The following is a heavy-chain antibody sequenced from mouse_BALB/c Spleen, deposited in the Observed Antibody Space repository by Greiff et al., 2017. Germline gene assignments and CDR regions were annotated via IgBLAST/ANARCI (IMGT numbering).Heavy chain of an antibody. CDR1: GYSITSDYA. Sequence: DVQLQESGPGLVKPSQSLSLTCTVTGYSITSDYAWNWIRQFPGNKLEWMGYISYSGSTSYNPSLKSRISITRDTSKNQFFLQLNSVTTEDTATYYCAKGGFSEPFAYWGQGTLVTVSA. J-gene: IGHJ3*01. CDR3: AKGGFSEPFAY. V-gene: IGHV3-2*02. CDR2: ISYSGST.